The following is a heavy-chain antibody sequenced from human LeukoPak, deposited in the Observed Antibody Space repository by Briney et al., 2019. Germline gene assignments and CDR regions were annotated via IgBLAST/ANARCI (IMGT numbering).Heavy chain of an antibody. CDR1: GYTFTSCY. CDR3: ARDGCSSTRCQYYYYYYGMDV. CDR2: INPSGGST. D-gene: IGHD2-2*01. Sequence: GASVKVSCKASGYTFTSCYMHWVRQAPGQGLEWMGIINPSGGSTSYAQKFQGRVTMTRDTSTSTVYMELSSLRSEDTAVYYCARDGCSSTRCQYYYYYYGMDVWGQGTTVTVSS. J-gene: IGHJ6*02. V-gene: IGHV1-46*01.